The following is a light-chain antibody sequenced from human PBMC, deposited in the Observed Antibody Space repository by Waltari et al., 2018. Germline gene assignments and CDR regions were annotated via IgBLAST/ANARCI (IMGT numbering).Light chain of an antibody. CDR1: ESVLYSSNNKNH. V-gene: IGKV4-1*01. CDR3: QQYYNTPLT. J-gene: IGKJ4*01. Sequence: DIVMTQSPESLAVSLGERATTSRKTSESVLYSSNNKNHLAWYQQKPGQPPRLLLYWASTRESGVPDRFIGSGSETDFTLTVTSLQAEDVAVYYCQQYYNTPLTFGGGTKVEVK. CDR2: WAS.